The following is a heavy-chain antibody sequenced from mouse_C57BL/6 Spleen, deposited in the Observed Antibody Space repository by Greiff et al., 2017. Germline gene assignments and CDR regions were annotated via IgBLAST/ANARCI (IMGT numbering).Heavy chain of an antibody. CDR3: ARQEYYGSSYGYAMDD. V-gene: IGHV1-55*01. CDR2: IYPGSGST. J-gene: IGHJ4*01. Sequence: VQLQQPGAELVKPGASVKMSCKASGYTFTSYWITWVKQRPGQGLEWIGDIYPGSGSTNYNEKFKSKATLTVDTSSSTAYMQLSSLTSEDSAVYYCARQEYYGSSYGYAMDDWGQGTSVTVSS. CDR1: GYTFTSYW. D-gene: IGHD1-1*01.